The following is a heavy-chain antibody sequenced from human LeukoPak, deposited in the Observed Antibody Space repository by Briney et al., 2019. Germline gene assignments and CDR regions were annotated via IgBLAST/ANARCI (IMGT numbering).Heavy chain of an antibody. CDR3: ANPQAGPRDY. Sequence: GGSLRLSCAASGFTFSSYAMSWVRQAPGKGLEWVSAISGSGGSTYYADSVKGRFTISRDNSNNTLYLQMTSLSAEDTAVYYCANPQAGPRDYWGQGTLVTVSS. J-gene: IGHJ4*02. D-gene: IGHD6-13*01. CDR2: ISGSGGST. CDR1: GFTFSSYA. V-gene: IGHV3-23*01.